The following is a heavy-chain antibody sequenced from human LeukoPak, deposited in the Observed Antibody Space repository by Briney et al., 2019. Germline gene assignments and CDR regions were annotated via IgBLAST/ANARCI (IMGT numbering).Heavy chain of an antibody. J-gene: IGHJ6*03. Sequence: GASVKVSCKASGGTFSSYAISWVRQAPGQGLEWMGGIIPIFGTANYAQKFQGRVTITADKSTSTAYMELSSLRSEDTAVYYCARDIAARHRTGYYYYYMDVWGKGTTVTVSS. CDR1: GGTFSSYA. CDR2: IIPIFGTA. CDR3: ARDIAARHRTGYYYYYMDV. V-gene: IGHV1-69*06. D-gene: IGHD6-6*01.